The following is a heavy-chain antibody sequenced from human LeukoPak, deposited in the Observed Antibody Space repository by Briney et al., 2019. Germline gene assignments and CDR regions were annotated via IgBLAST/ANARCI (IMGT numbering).Heavy chain of an antibody. J-gene: IGHJ4*02. CDR3: ARDRRYYYGSGSYRYYFDY. CDR2: IYSGGST. Sequence: TGGSLRLSCAASGFTVSSNYMSWVRQAPGKGLEWVSVIYSGGSTYYADSVKGRFTISRDNSKNTLYLQMNSLRAEDTAVYYCARDRRYYYGSGSYRYYFDYWGQGTLVTVSS. V-gene: IGHV3-53*01. CDR1: GFTVSSNY. D-gene: IGHD3-10*01.